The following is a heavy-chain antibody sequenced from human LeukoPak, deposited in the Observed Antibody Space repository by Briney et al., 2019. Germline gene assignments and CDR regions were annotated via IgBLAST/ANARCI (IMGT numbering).Heavy chain of an antibody. D-gene: IGHD3-10*01. CDR1: GFTVSSNS. V-gene: IGHV3-49*04. CDR3: TRVDYYGSGPYYYMDV. Sequence: GGSLRLSCTVSGFTVSSNSMSWVRQAPGKGLEWVGFIRSKAYGGTTEYAASVKDRFTISRDDSKSIAYLQMNSLKTEDTAVYYCTRVDYYGSGPYYYMDVWGKGTTVTISS. CDR2: IRSKAYGGTT. J-gene: IGHJ6*03.